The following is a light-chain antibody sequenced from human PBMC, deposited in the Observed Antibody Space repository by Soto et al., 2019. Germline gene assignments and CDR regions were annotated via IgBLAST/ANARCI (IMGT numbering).Light chain of an antibody. CDR3: QSYDTTSVV. J-gene: IGLJ2*01. CDR2: EDN. CDR1: SGSIASNS. V-gene: IGLV6-57*04. Sequence: NFMLTQPHSVSESPGKTVTISCTRNSGSIASNSVQWYQQRPGSVPTTLIYEDNQRPSGVPDRFSGAIDSSSNSASLTISGLQTEDEADYYCQSYDTTSVVFGGGTKLTVL.